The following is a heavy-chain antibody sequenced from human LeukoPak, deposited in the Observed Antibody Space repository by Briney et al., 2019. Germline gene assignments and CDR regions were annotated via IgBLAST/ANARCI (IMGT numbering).Heavy chain of an antibody. Sequence: GASVKVSCKASGGTFSSYAISWVRQAPGQGLEWMGRIIPILGIANYAQKFQGRVTITADKSTSTAYMELSSLRSEDTAVYYCARPGNYGPYFDYWGQGTLVTVPS. CDR2: IIPILGIA. CDR1: GGTFSSYA. CDR3: ARPGNYGPYFDY. J-gene: IGHJ4*02. V-gene: IGHV1-69*04. D-gene: IGHD3-10*01.